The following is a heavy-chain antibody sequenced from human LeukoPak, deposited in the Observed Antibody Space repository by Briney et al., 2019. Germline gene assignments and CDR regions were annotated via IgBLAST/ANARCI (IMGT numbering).Heavy chain of an antibody. CDR2: ISAYNGNT. D-gene: IGHD3-10*01. Sequence: ASVKVSCKASGYTFTSYGISWVRQAPGQGLEWMGWISAYNGNTNYAQKLQGRVTMTTDTSTSTAYMDPSSLRSEDTAVFFCVREFVGGDFDYWGQGTLITVSS. J-gene: IGHJ4*02. V-gene: IGHV1-18*01. CDR1: GYTFTSYG. CDR3: VREFVGGDFDY.